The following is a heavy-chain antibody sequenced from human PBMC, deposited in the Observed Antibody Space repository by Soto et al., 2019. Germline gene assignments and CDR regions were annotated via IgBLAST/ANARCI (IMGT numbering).Heavy chain of an antibody. D-gene: IGHD4-4*01. CDR3: ASSYSNYALIDYYYYGMDV. CDR1: GYTXTSYA. J-gene: IGHJ6*02. V-gene: IGHV1-3*01. Sequence: GASVKVXCKASGYTXTSYAMHWVRQAPGQRLEWMGWINAGNGNTKYSQKFQGRVTITRDTSASTAYMELSSLRSEDTAVYYCASSYSNYALIDYYYYGMDVWGQGTTVTVSS. CDR2: INAGNGNT.